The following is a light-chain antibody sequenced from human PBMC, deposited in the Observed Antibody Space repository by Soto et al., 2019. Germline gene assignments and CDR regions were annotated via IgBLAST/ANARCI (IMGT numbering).Light chain of an antibody. V-gene: IGLV1-44*01. CDR1: SSNIGLND. CDR3: AAWDDSLNAPV. J-gene: IGLJ2*01. CDR2: DTN. Sequence: QSVLTQPPSASGTPGQTVTISCSGSSSNIGLNDVHWYRQLSGTAPQILIYDTNQQATGVPDRFSGSRSGTSASLAIHGLQSEDEADYHCAAWDDSLNAPVFGGGTKVTVL.